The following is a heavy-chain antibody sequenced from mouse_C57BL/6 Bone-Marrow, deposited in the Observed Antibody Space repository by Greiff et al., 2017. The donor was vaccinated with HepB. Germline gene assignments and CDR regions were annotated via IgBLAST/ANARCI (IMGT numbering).Heavy chain of an antibody. CDR1: GYTFTSYW. V-gene: IGHV1-64*01. CDR2: IHPNSGST. J-gene: IGHJ1*03. Sequence: QVQLQQPGAELVKPGASVKLSCKASGYTFTSYWMHWVKQRPGQGLEWIGMIHPNSGSTNYNDKFKSKATLTVDKSSSTAYMQLSSLTSEDAAVDYWCRDVYYGSRNWYFDVWGTGTTVTVSS. CDR3: CRDVYYGSRNWYFDV. D-gene: IGHD1-1*01.